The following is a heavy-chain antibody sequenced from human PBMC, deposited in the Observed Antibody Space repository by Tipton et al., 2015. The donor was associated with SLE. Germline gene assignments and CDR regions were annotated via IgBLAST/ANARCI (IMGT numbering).Heavy chain of an antibody. CDR3: AKGAGVYGGFADP. CDR2: INYGGST. Sequence: TLSLTCSVSGGSFCPYFWSWFRQSPGKRLEWIGYINYGGSTNYNPSVKSRVTMLVDTSKNHFSLNLMSVTAEDTAIYYCAKGAGVYGGFADPWGQGILVTVSS. J-gene: IGHJ5*02. D-gene: IGHD4/OR15-4a*01. V-gene: IGHV4-59*01. CDR1: GGSFCPYF.